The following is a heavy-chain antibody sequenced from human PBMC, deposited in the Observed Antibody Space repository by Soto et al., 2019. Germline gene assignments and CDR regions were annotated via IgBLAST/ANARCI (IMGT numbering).Heavy chain of an antibody. V-gene: IGHV3-30*18. CDR2: ISYDGSNK. CDR3: AKGLKIAAAGKMGY. D-gene: IGHD6-13*01. CDR1: GFTFSSYG. Sequence: QVQLVESGGGVVQPGRSLRLSCAASGFTFSSYGMHWVRQAPGKGLEWVAVISYDGSNKYYAESVKGRFTISRDNAKNTLYLQMNSLRAEDTAVYYCAKGLKIAAAGKMGYWGQGTLVTVSS. J-gene: IGHJ4*02.